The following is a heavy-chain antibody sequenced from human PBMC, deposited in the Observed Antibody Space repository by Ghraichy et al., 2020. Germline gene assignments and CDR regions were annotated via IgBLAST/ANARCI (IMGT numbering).Heavy chain of an antibody. V-gene: IGHV4-59*11. Sequence: SQTLSLTCTVSGDSITNHCWTWTRQTPDKGLEWIGYICYSGTTNDNPSLRGRVTISVDTSTNQFSLKLRSVTPAETAIYYCARAMRSSSGNSYYYYMDVWGRGTTVTVSS. CDR2: ICYSGTT. D-gene: IGHD6-6*01. CDR1: GDSITNHC. CDR3: ARAMRSSSGNSYYYYMDV. J-gene: IGHJ6*03.